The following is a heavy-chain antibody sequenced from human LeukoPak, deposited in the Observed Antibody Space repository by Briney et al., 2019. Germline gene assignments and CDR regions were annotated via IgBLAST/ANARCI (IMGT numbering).Heavy chain of an antibody. CDR2: INSDGSST. CDR1: GFTFSSYW. Sequence: GGSLRLSCAASGFTFSSYWMHWVRQAPGKGLVWVSRINSDGSSTSYADPVKGRFTISRDNAKNTLYLQMNSLRAEDTAVYYCARVANYYGSGSYFSQLFDYWGQGTLVTVSS. D-gene: IGHD3-10*01. J-gene: IGHJ4*02. CDR3: ARVANYYGSGSYFSQLFDY. V-gene: IGHV3-74*01.